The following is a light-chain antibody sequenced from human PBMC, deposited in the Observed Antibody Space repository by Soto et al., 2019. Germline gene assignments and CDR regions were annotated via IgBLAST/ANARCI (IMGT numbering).Light chain of an antibody. CDR2: DVS. V-gene: IGLV2-14*03. CDR3: ISFTSSDTLVV. CDR1: SSDVGGYNF. J-gene: IGLJ2*01. Sequence: QSALTQPASVSGSPGQSITISCTGTSSDVGGYNFVSWYQHHPAKAPKLMIYDVSNRPSGVSNRFSGSKSGNTASLTISGLQAEDEAHYYCISFTSSDTLVVFGGGTKVTVL.